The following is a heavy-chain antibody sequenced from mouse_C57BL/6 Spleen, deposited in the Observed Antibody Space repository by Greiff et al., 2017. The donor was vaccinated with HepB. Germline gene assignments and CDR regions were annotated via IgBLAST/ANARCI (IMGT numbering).Heavy chain of an antibody. D-gene: IGHD1-1*01. CDR2: ISDGGSYT. V-gene: IGHV5-4*01. CDR3: ARGNYYGSSYGPFFDY. Sequence: EVQRVESGGGLVKPGGSLKLSCAASGFTFSSYAMSWVRQTPEKRLEWVATISDGGSYTYYPDNVKGRFTISRDNAKNNLYLQMSHLKSEDTAMYYCARGNYYGSSYGPFFDYWGQGTTLTVSS. J-gene: IGHJ2*01. CDR1: GFTFSSYA.